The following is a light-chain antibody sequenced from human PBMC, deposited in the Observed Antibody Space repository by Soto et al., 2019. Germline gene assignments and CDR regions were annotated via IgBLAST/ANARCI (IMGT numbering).Light chain of an antibody. V-gene: IGKV3-15*01. CDR3: QQYNNWPLS. CDR1: QSVNSN. J-gene: IGKJ4*01. Sequence: EIVMTQSPATLSVSPGERATLSCRASQSVNSNLAWYQQKPGQAPRLLIYGASTRATAFPARFSGSGSGTEFTLTICSLQSEDFAFYYCQQYNNWPLSFGGGT. CDR2: GAS.